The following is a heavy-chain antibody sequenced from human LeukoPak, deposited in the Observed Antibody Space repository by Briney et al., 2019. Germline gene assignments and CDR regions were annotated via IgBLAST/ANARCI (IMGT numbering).Heavy chain of an antibody. Sequence: GGSLRLSCTASGITFGDNVMSWVRQAPGKGLEWVGFIRSKANSYATAYAASVKGRSTISRDDSKNTAYLQMNSLKTEDTAVYYCTSNYDLDYWGQGTLVTVSS. CDR3: TSNYDLDY. CDR1: GITFGDNV. V-gene: IGHV3-73*01. J-gene: IGHJ4*02. D-gene: IGHD3-22*01. CDR2: IRSKANSYAT.